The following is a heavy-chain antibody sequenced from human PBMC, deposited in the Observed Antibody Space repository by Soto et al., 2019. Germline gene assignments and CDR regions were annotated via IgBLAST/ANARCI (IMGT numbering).Heavy chain of an antibody. CDR1: GYTFTSYA. V-gene: IGHV1-3*01. J-gene: IGHJ6*02. D-gene: IGHD6-13*01. Sequence: ASVKVSCKASGYTFTSYAMHWVRQAPGQRLEWMGWINAGNGNTKYSQKFQGRVTITRDTSASTAYMELSSLRSEDTAVYYCARHFSISSSWYSHYYGMDGWGQGTTVTVAS. CDR2: INAGNGNT. CDR3: ARHFSISSSWYSHYYGMDG.